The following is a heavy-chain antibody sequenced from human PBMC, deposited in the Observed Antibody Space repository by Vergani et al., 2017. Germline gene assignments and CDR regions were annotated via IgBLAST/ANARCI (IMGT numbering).Heavy chain of an antibody. Sequence: QVQLQESGPRLVKPSQTLTLTCTVSGDSIRRGCYYWTWIRQPAGKGLEWIGHLSTRGMTKYSPSLTGRATVSVDTSKNQFSLRLNSVTAADTALYFCARGLVGAVAIPPVDAWGQGIRVTVSS. V-gene: IGHV4-61*02. CDR3: ARGLVGAVAIPPVDA. CDR1: GDSIRRGCYY. J-gene: IGHJ5*02. D-gene: IGHD2-8*02. CDR2: LSTRGMT.